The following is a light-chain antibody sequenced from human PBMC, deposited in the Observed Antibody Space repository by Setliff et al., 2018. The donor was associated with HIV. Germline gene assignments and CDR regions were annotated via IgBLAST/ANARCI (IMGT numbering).Light chain of an antibody. CDR1: SSDVGGHSY. CDR2: GVD. J-gene: IGLJ1*01. CDR3: SSYTTANTLV. Sequence: QSVLTQPASVSGSPGQSITISCTGTSSDVGGHSYVSWYQQHPDKAHKLMLYGVDNRPSGISHRFSGSKSGNTASLTISGLQAEDEADYFCSSYTTANTLVFGGGTKVTVL. V-gene: IGLV2-14*03.